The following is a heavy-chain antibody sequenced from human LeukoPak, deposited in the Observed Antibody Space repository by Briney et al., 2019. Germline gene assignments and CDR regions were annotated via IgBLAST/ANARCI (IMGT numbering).Heavy chain of an antibody. CDR2: ISYDGSNK. V-gene: IGHV3-30-3*01. Sequence: GRSLRLSCAASGFTFSSYAMHWVRQAPGKGLEWVAVISYDGSNKYYADSVKGRFTISRDNSKNTLYLQMNSLRAEDTAVYYCARVGGDYDSSGYRVDYFDYLGQGTLVTVSS. D-gene: IGHD3-22*01. J-gene: IGHJ4*02. CDR1: GFTFSSYA. CDR3: ARVGGDYDSSGYRVDYFDY.